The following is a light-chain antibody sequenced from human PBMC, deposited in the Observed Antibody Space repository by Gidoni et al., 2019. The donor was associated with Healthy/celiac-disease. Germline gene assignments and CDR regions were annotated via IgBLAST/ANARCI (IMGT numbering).Light chain of an antibody. CDR2: GNS. V-gene: IGLV1-40*01. Sequence: QSVLTKPPSVSGAPGQRVTISCTGSSSNIGAGYDVHWYQQLPGTAPKLLIYGNSNRPSGVPDRFSGSKSGTSASLAITGLQAEDEADYYCQSYDSSLSVWVFGGGTKLTVL. CDR1: SSNIGAGYD. J-gene: IGLJ3*02. CDR3: QSYDSSLSVWV.